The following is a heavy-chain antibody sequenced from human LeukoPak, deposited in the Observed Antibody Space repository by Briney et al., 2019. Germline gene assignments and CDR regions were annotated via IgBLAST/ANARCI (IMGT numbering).Heavy chain of an antibody. CDR3: AKKKRELRGFDY. CDR2: IGGSGGST. V-gene: IGHV3-23*01. CDR1: GFTFSSYA. J-gene: IGHJ4*02. Sequence: GGSLRLSCAASGFTFSSYAMSWFRKAPGRGLKGFSVIGGSGGSTYYADSVKGRFTISRDNSKNTLYLQMSSLRAEDTAVYYCAKKKRELRGFDYWGQGTLVTVSS. D-gene: IGHD1-7*01.